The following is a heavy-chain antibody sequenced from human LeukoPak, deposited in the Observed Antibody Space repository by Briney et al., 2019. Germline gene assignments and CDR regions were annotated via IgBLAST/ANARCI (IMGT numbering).Heavy chain of an antibody. D-gene: IGHD3-22*01. V-gene: IGHV3-74*01. J-gene: IGHJ5*02. CDR1: GFTFSNYW. CDR3: ARDLGQYYDTSDNWFDP. Sequence: GGSLRLSCAAPGFTFSNYWMHWVRQAPGKGLVWVSRINSDGINTSYADSVKGRFTISRDNAKNTLNLQMNSLRAEDTAMYYCARDLGQYYDTSDNWFDPWGQGTLVTVSS. CDR2: INSDGINT.